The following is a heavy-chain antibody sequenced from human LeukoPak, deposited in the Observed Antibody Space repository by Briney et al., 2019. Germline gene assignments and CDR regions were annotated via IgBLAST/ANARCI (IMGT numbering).Heavy chain of an antibody. CDR3: ARDPTTVVTTPYYLDD. CDR2: INHSGNT. V-gene: IGHV4-34*01. CDR1: GGSFIGYH. J-gene: IGHJ4*02. Sequence: ASETLSLTCAVSGGSFIGYHWNWIRQPPGKGLEWIGEINHSGNTNYNPSLKSRVTISIDTSKNQFSLKLRSLTAADTAVYYCARDPTTVVTTPYYLDDWGQGTLVTVSS. D-gene: IGHD4-23*01.